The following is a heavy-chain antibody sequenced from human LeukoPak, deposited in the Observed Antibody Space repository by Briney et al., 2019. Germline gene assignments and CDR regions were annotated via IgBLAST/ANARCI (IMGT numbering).Heavy chain of an antibody. Sequence: GGSLRLSCAASGFTFSSYSMNWVRQAPGKGLEWVSSISSSSSYIYYADSVKGRFTISRDNAKNSLYLQMNSLRAEDTAVYYCARDASIAARPDYYYMDVWGKGTTVTVSS. V-gene: IGHV3-21*01. D-gene: IGHD6-6*01. CDR1: GFTFSSYS. J-gene: IGHJ6*03. CDR2: ISSSSSYI. CDR3: ARDASIAARPDYYYMDV.